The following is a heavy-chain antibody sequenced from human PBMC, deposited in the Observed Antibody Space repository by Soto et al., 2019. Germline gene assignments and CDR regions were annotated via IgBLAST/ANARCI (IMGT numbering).Heavy chain of an antibody. V-gene: IGHV3-23*01. D-gene: IGHD4-4*01. CDR3: AKDSNKYSSSLRGRYFDY. CDR1: GFPFSSYV. J-gene: IGHJ4*02. Sequence: GGSLRLSCAASGFPFSSYVMSWVRQAPGKGLEWVSGISGGGSNTFYADYVKGRFTISRDNSKNTLLLQMHSLGAEDTAVYYCAKDSNKYSSSLRGRYFDYWGQGIGVTVSS. CDR2: ISGGGSNT.